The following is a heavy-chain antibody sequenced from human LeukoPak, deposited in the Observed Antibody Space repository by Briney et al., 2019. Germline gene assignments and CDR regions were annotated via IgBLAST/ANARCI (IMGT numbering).Heavy chain of an antibody. D-gene: IGHD2-2*01. CDR2: IYTSGST. CDR3: ARCSTSPYADWFDP. V-gene: IGHV4-59*10. CDR1: GGSFSGYY. Sequence: PSETLSLTCAVYGGSFSGYYWSWIRQPAGKGLEWIGRIYTSGSTNYNPSLKSRVTISVDTSKNQFSLKLSSVTAADTAVYYCARCSTSPYADWFDPWGQGTLVTVSS. J-gene: IGHJ5*02.